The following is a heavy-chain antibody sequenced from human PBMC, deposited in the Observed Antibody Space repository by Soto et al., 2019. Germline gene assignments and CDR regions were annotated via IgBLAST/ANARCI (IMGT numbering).Heavy chain of an antibody. V-gene: IGHV4-30-4*01. CDR2: IFSSGTT. D-gene: IGHD3-16*01. J-gene: IGHJ6*02. Sequence: SETLSLTCTVSGDSISSGNKYWSWIRQAPGKGLEWIEYIFSSGTTYYNPSLKSRLTMSLDTSQNQFSLRLASVTDADSAVYYCARVPSPFDYYYAMDVWGQGTTVTVSS. CDR3: ARVPSPFDYYYAMDV. CDR1: GDSISSGNKY.